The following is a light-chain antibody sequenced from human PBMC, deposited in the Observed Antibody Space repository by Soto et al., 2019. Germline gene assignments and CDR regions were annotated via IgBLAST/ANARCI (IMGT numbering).Light chain of an antibody. V-gene: IGKV3-15*01. CDR3: QQYNKWPLFT. J-gene: IGKJ2*01. CDR1: QTLSSN. CDR2: GAS. Sequence: EMVMTQSPATLSVSPGERATPSCRASQTLSSNLAWYQQKPGQAPRLLIYGASTRATGIPARFSGSGSGTEFTLTISSLQSEDFAVYYCQQYNKWPLFTFGQGTKVDIK.